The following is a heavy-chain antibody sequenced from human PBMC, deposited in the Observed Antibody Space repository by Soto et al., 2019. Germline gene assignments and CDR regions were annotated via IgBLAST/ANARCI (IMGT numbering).Heavy chain of an antibody. V-gene: IGHV3-23*01. CDR1: VFSFGSYA. Sequence: PWWSLRLSCFASVFSFGSYAMSWLRQAPGKGLEWVSSISGLGGDTYYADSVRGRFTITRDNSKNTLYLHMNTLSAEDTALYYCAKSKSSYLYYFDYWGQGTPVTVSS. J-gene: IGHJ4*02. CDR3: AKSKSSYLYYFDY. CDR2: ISGLGGDT. D-gene: IGHD2-15*01.